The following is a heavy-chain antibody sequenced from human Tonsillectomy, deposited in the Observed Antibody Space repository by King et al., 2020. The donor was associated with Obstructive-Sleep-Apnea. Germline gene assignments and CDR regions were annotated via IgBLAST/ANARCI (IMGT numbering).Heavy chain of an antibody. D-gene: IGHD6-13*01. CDR1: GFTFSNYG. V-gene: IGHV3-33*01. J-gene: IGHJ6*02. Sequence: VQLVESGGGVVQPGRSLRLSCAASGFTFSNYGMHWVRQAPGKGLEWVAVIWYDGSNKYYADSVKGRFTISRDNSKNTLYLQMNTLRAEDTAVYYCTRVGGQSSRLYYYYAMDVWGQGTTVTVSS. CDR3: TRVGGQSSRLYYYYAMDV. CDR2: IWYDGSNK.